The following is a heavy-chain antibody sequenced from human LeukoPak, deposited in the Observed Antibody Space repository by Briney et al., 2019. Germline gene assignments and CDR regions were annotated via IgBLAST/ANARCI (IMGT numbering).Heavy chain of an antibody. Sequence: GGSLRLSCAASGFTFSTSGMRWVRQAPGKGLEWVAFIWYDGSNKYYADSVKGRFTISRDNSKNTLYLQMNSRRAEDTGVYYCVSVGFRTKDANWGQGTLVTVSS. V-gene: IGHV3-30*02. CDR1: GFTFSTSG. J-gene: IGHJ4*02. CDR3: VSVGFRTKDAN. D-gene: IGHD3/OR15-3a*01. CDR2: IWYDGSNK.